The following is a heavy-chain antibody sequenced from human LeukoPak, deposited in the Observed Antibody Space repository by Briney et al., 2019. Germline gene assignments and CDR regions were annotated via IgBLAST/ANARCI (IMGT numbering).Heavy chain of an antibody. CDR2: IKSKTDGGTT. V-gene: IGHV3-15*01. CDR3: TAWGVVVVAATRFDY. CDR1: GFTFSSYA. D-gene: IGHD2-15*01. Sequence: PGGSLRLSCAASGFTFSSYAMSWVRQAPGKGLEWVGRIKSKTDGGTTDYAAPVKGRFTISRDDSKNTLYLQMNSLKTEDTAVYYCTAWGVVVVAATRFDYWGQGTLVTVSS. J-gene: IGHJ4*02.